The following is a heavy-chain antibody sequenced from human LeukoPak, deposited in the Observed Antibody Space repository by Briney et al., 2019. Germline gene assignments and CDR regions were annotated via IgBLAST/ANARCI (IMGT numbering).Heavy chain of an antibody. D-gene: IGHD5-12*01. Sequence: PSETLSLTCTVSGGSISSYYWSWIRQPAGKGLEWIGRMSNSGSNNYNPSLKSRVTMSVDTSKNQVSLKLSSVTAADTAVYYCARSGSGYLRYYFDYWGQGTLVTVSS. J-gene: IGHJ4*02. V-gene: IGHV4-4*07. CDR2: MSNSGSN. CDR1: GGSISSYY. CDR3: ARSGSGYLRYYFDY.